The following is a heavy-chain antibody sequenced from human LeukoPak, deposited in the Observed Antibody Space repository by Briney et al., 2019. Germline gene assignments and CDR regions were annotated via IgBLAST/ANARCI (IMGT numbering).Heavy chain of an antibody. J-gene: IGHJ4*02. CDR1: GFSLSTPEMC. CDR2: IDWDDDK. D-gene: IGHD2-15*01. Sequence: SGPTLVKPTQTLTLTCTFPGFSLSTPEMCVTWIRQPPGKALEWLARIDWDDDKFYSPSLRTRLTISKDTPKNQVVLRMTNMDPVDTGTYYCARMTPDSPSFDYWGQGALITVSS. CDR3: ARMTPDSPSFDY. V-gene: IGHV2-70*17.